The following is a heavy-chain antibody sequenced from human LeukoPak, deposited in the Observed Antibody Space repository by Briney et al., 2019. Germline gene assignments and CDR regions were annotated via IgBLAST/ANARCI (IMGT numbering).Heavy chain of an antibody. J-gene: IGHJ5*02. CDR2: IYSGGST. V-gene: IGHV3-53*01. CDR1: GFTVSSNY. CDR3: ARGSGINWFDP. Sequence: QSGGSLRLSCAASGFTVSSNYMSWVRQAPGKGLEWVSVIYSGGSTYYADSVKGRFTISRDNSKNTLYLQMDSLRAEDTAVYYCARGSGINWFDPWGQGTLVTVSS. D-gene: IGHD2-15*01.